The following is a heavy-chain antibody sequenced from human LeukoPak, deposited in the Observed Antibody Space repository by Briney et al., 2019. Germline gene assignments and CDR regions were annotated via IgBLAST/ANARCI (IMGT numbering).Heavy chain of an antibody. D-gene: IGHD6-19*01. CDR1: GFTFSNYG. J-gene: IGHJ3*02. CDR3: ARVRSSDWYYDAFDI. V-gene: IGHV3-33*01. CDR2: IWYDGSDK. Sequence: GGSLRLSCAASGFTFSNYGMHWVRQAPGKGLEWVAVIWYDGSDKYYADSVKGRFTISRDNSKNTLWLQMDSLRAEDTAVYYCARVRSSDWYYDAFDIWGQGTMVTVSS.